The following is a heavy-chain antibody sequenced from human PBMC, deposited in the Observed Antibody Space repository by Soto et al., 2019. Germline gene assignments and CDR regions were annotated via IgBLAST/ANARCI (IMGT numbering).Heavy chain of an antibody. J-gene: IGHJ4*02. V-gene: IGHV3-30*18. CDR1: GFTFSSYG. D-gene: IGHD3-3*01. CDR3: AKDWGYDFWSGLGSYIDY. CDR2: ISYDGSNK. Sequence: GGSLRLSCAASGFTFSSYGMHWVRQAPGKGLEWVAVISYDGSNKYYADSVKGRFTISRDNFKNTLYLQMNSLRAEDTAVYYCAKDWGYDFWSGLGSYIDYWGQGTLVTVSS.